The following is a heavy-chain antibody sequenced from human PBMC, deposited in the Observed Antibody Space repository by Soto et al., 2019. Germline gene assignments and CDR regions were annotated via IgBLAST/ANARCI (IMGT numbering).Heavy chain of an antibody. CDR3: ATWPVYYGSGSFPSDY. D-gene: IGHD3-10*01. J-gene: IGHJ4*02. Sequence: GGSLRLSCEVSGFSLSGYGMHWVRQTPGKGLEWVAVIWYDGTTKNYADSVKGRFTIFRDSSKNTVYLQMSSLRAEDTAVYYCATWPVYYGSGSFPSDYWGQGTLVTVSS. CDR1: GFSLSGYG. CDR2: IWYDGTTK. V-gene: IGHV3-33*01.